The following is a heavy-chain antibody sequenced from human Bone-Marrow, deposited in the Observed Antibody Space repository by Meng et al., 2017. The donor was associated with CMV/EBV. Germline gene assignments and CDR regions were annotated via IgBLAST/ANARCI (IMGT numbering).Heavy chain of an antibody. CDR2: INPNSGGT. D-gene: IGHD1-14*01. V-gene: IGHV1-2*02. J-gene: IGHJ4*02. CDR1: GGTFSSYA. Sequence: ASVKVSCKASGGTFSSYAISWVRQAPGQGLEWMGWINPNSGGTNYAQKFQGRVTMTGDTSTNSAYMELSSLRFDDTAVYYCARIDNNFDFWGQGTLVTAPQ. CDR3: ARIDNNFDF.